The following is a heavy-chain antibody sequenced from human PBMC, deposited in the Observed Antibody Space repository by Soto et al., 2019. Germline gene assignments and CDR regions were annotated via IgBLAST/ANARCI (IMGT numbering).Heavy chain of an antibody. J-gene: IGHJ4*02. CDR3: AGRYCTKGVCHLGLSDF. Sequence: EVQLVESGGGLVQPGGSLRLSCAASGLTFSSGEMNWVRQAPGKGLEWVSYIGTRGSTTYYADSVKGRFTISRDNAQSSLFLQMNSLRAEDTAVYYCAGRYCTKGVCHLGLSDFWGQGTLVTVSS. CDR2: IGTRGSTT. CDR1: GLTFSSGE. V-gene: IGHV3-48*03. D-gene: IGHD2-8*01.